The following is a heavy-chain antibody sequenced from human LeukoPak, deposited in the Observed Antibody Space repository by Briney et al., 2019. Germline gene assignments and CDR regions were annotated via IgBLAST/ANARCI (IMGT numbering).Heavy chain of an antibody. Sequence: GGSLRLSCAASGFTFSSYSMNWVRQAPGKGLEWVSSISSSSSYIYYADSVKGRFTISRDNAKNSLYLQMNSLRAEDTAVYYCARDIGFYCSSTSCSNKGGFDYWGQGTLVTVSS. D-gene: IGHD2-2*01. J-gene: IGHJ4*02. V-gene: IGHV3-21*01. CDR3: ARDIGFYCSSTSCSNKGGFDY. CDR1: GFTFSSYS. CDR2: ISSSSSYI.